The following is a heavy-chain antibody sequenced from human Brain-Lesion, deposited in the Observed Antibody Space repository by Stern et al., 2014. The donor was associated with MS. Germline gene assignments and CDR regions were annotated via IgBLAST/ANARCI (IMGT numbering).Heavy chain of an antibody. D-gene: IGHD5-12*01. CDR2: IFPRDSNT. CDR3: ARSPATPSGYDRFDY. J-gene: IGHJ4*02. V-gene: IGHV5-51*03. CDR1: GYLFDDYW. Sequence: EDQLVESGAEVKKPGESLKISCEASGYLFDDYWIGWVRQMSGRGLELVAIIFPRDSNTRYSPSVPGQVTISADKSISTAYLQWSTLKASAPAMYYCARSPATPSGYDRFDYWGQGALVTVSS.